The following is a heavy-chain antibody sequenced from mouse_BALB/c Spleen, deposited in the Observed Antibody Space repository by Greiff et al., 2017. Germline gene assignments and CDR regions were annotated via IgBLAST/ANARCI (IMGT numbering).Heavy chain of an antibody. J-gene: IGHJ4*01. CDR2: INPSNGGT. CDR1: GYTFTSYY. CDR3: TRTSLYAMDY. V-gene: IGHV1S81*02. Sequence: QVQLKQPGAELVKPGASVKLSCKASGYTFTSYYMYWVKQRPGQGLEWIGGINPSNGGTNFNEKFKSKATLTVDKSSSTAYMQLSSLTSEDSAVYYCTRTSLYAMDYWGQGTSVTVSS.